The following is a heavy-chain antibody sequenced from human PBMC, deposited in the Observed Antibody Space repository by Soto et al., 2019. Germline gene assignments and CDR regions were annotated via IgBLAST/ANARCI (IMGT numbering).Heavy chain of an antibody. D-gene: IGHD2-15*01. V-gene: IGHV5-51*01. Sequence: GESLKISCKGSGYSFTSYWIGWVRQMPGKGLEWMGIIYPGDSDTRYSPSFQGQVTISADKSISTAYLQWSSLKASDTAMYYCASTGEYCSGGSCYYGNFDYWGQGTLVTVSS. CDR1: GYSFTSYW. CDR3: ASTGEYCSGGSCYYGNFDY. J-gene: IGHJ4*02. CDR2: IYPGDSDT.